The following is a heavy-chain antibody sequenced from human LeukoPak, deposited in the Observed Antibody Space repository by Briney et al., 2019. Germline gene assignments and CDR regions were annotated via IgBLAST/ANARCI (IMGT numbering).Heavy chain of an antibody. V-gene: IGHV3-33*06. CDR3: AKDSRGANFFGDFAY. Sequence: GGSLRLSCAASGFTFSLYGMHWVRQAPGKGLEWVALISNDGSKTYYADSVKGRFTISRDNSKNTVYLQVSSLRADDTAVYYCAKDSRGANFFGDFAYWGQGTLVTVSS. D-gene: IGHD3-10*01. CDR1: GFTFSLYG. CDR2: ISNDGSKT. J-gene: IGHJ4*02.